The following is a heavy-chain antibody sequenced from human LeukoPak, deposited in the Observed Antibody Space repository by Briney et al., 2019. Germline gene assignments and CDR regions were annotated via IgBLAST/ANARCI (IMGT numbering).Heavy chain of an antibody. Sequence: GGSLRLSCAASGFTFSTYTMNWVRQAPGKGLEWVSSISHSSTSIYYTDSVKGRFTISRDNAKNSLYLQMNSLRAEDTAVYYCASVIGAWGQGPLDNGGQGTLVTVSS. D-gene: IGHD7-27*01. V-gene: IGHV3-21*01. CDR1: GFTFSTYT. J-gene: IGHJ4*02. CDR3: ASVIGAWGQGPLDN. CDR2: ISHSSTSI.